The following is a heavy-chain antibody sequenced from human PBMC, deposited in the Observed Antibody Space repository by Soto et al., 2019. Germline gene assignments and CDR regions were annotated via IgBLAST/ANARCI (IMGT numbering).Heavy chain of an antibody. D-gene: IGHD3-3*01. CDR3: ARESDFWSGYYSPFDY. V-gene: IGHV1-8*01. CDR2: MNPNSGNT. CDR1: GYTFTSYD. J-gene: IGHJ4*02. Sequence: GASVKVSCKASGYTFTSYDINWVRQATGQGLEWMGWMNPNSGNTGYAQKFQGRVTMTRNTSISTAYMELSSLRSEDTAVYYCARESDFWSGYYSPFDYWGQGTLVTVSS.